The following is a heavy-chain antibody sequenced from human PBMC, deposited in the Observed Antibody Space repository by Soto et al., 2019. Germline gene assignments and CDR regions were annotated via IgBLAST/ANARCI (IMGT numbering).Heavy chain of an antibody. CDR3: PHRVLRTVFGLVTTTAIYFDY. Sequence: QITLNESGPTQVKPRQTLTLTCTFSGFSLTTSGVGVGWIRQSPGTAPEWLALIYWEDDKRYSPSLKSRLTTTKDTSKNQVVLTLAALDPADTATYYCPHRVLRTVFGLVTTTAIYFDYWGQGTPVAVSS. CDR2: IYWEDDK. V-gene: IGHV2-5*02. J-gene: IGHJ4*02. D-gene: IGHD3-3*01. CDR1: GFSLTTSGVG.